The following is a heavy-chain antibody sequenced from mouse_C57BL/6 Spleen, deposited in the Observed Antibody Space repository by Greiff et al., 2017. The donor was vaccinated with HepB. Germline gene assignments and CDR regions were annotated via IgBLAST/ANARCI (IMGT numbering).Heavy chain of an antibody. CDR1: GYAFSSYW. J-gene: IGHJ2*01. CDR3: ARRTDVYFDY. CDR2: IYPGDGDT. V-gene: IGHV1-80*01. Sequence: QVHVKQSGAELVKPGASVKISCKASGYAFSSYWMNWVKQRPGKGLEWIGQIYPGDGDTNYNGKFKGKATLTADKSSSTAYMQLSSLTSEDSAVYFCARRTDVYFDYWGQGTTLTVSS.